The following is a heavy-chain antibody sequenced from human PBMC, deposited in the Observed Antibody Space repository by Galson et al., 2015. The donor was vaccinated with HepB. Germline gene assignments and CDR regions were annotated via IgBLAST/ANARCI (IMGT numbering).Heavy chain of an antibody. D-gene: IGHD3-22*01. CDR2: ISSSSSYT. CDR1: GFTFSDYY. J-gene: IGHJ4*02. CDR3: ARDGVDYDSSGNPFDY. V-gene: IGHV3-11*06. Sequence: SLRLSCAASGFTFSDYYMSWIRQAPGKGLEWVSYISSSSSYTNYADSVKGRFTISRDNAKNSLYLQMNSLRAEDTAVYYCARDGVDYDSSGNPFDYWGQGTLVTVSS.